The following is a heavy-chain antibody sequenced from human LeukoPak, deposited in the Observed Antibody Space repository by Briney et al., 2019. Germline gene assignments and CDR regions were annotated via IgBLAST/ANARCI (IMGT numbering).Heavy chain of an antibody. CDR2: ISGSGGST. Sequence: GGSLRLSCAASGFTFSSYAMSWVRQARGKWLEWVSAISGSGGSTYYADSVKGRFTISRDNSKNTLYLQMNSLRAEDTAVYYCAKEKGRWLQLHYFDYWGQGTLVTVSS. CDR1: GFTFSSYA. V-gene: IGHV3-23*01. D-gene: IGHD5-24*01. J-gene: IGHJ4*02. CDR3: AKEKGRWLQLHYFDY.